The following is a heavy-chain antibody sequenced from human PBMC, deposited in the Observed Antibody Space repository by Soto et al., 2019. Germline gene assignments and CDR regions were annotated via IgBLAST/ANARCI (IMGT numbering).Heavy chain of an antibody. D-gene: IGHD6-19*01. CDR1: GYTFTSYG. J-gene: IGHJ3*02. CDR2: ISAYNGNT. Sequence: QVQLVQSGAEVKKPGASVKVSCKASGYTFTSYGISWVRQAPGQGLEWMGWISAYNGNTNYAQKLQGRVTMTTDTSTSTAYMELRSLRSDDTAVYYCARDRPGIAVAGNDAFDIWCQGTMVTVSS. CDR3: ARDRPGIAVAGNDAFDI. V-gene: IGHV1-18*01.